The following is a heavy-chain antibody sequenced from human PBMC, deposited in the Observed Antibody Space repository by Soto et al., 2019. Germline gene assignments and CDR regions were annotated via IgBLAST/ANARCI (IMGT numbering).Heavy chain of an antibody. Sequence: QVQLVQSGAEVKKPGSSVKVSCKASGGTFSSYTISWVRQAPGQGLEWMGRIIPILGIANYAQKFQGRVTXTXDXPPXTAYMRLSRLRSEDAAGYYCAGTTPLRGSGFLFGAWGQGTLGTVAS. D-gene: IGHD2-15*01. CDR2: IIPILGIA. J-gene: IGHJ5*02. CDR1: GGTFSSYT. V-gene: IGHV1-69*02. CDR3: AGTTPLRGSGFLFGA.